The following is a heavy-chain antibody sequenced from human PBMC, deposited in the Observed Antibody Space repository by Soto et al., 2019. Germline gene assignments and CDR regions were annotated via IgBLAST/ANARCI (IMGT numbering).Heavy chain of an antibody. Sequence: VEPLKVWWKGSGDMCTSYGSRWVRQMPWKGLEWMGIIYPSDSDTRYSPSFQGQVTISADKSISTAYLKWSSLKDSDTAMYYCARHNIVPTEGGAPYYYSYMDVWRNGTTVNVSS. J-gene: IGHJ6*03. CDR3: ARHNIVPTEGGAPYYYSYMDV. CDR2: IYPSDSDT. CDR1: GDMCTSYG. V-gene: IGHV5-51*01. D-gene: IGHD5-12*01.